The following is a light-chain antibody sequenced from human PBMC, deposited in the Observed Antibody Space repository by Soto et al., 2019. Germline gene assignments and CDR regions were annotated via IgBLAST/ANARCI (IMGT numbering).Light chain of an antibody. CDR3: QQRSNWPPT. V-gene: IGKV3-11*01. CDR2: DAS. J-gene: IGKJ5*01. Sequence: EIVLTQSPATLSFSPWERSTLSCMASQSVSSYLAWYQQKPGQAPRLLIYDASNRATGIPARFSGSGSGTDFTLTISSLEPEDFAVYYCQQRSNWPPTFGQGTRLEIK. CDR1: QSVSSY.